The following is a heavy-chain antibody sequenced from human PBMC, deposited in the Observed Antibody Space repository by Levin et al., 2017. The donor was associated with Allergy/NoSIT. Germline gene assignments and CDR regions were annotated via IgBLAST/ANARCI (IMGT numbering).Heavy chain of an antibody. D-gene: IGHD4-17*01. Sequence: ASVKVSCAASGFTLSHYTMNWVRQAPGKGLEWVSYISSSSTTIYYADSVKGRFTISRDNAKNSLYLQMNSLRDEDTAVYYCARDRTTVSSPFDYWGQGTLVTVSS. CDR3: ARDRTTVSSPFDY. J-gene: IGHJ4*02. CDR2: ISSSSTTI. CDR1: GFTLSHYT. V-gene: IGHV3-48*02.